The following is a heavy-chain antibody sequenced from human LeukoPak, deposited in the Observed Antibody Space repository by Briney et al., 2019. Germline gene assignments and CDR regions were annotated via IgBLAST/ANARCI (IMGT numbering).Heavy chain of an antibody. CDR2: IKQDGSEK. Sequence: GGFLRLSCAASGFTFSSYWMSWVRQAPGKGLEWVANIKQDGSEKYYVDSVKGRFTISRDNAKNSLYLQMNSLRAEDTAVYYCARDRSLYSSSSDYYFDYWGQGTLVTVSS. V-gene: IGHV3-7*03. J-gene: IGHJ4*02. CDR1: GFTFSSYW. D-gene: IGHD6-6*01. CDR3: ARDRSLYSSSSDYYFDY.